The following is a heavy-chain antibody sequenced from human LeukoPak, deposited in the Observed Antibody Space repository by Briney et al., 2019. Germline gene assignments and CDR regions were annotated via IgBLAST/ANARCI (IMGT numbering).Heavy chain of an antibody. CDR3: ASYDGSGYRYFDY. Sequence: KPSGTLSLTCPVSGGSLSSSTYYWVWVPPPPGKGLEWIATIHYSGSTYYNPSLKSRVTISVDTSKNQFSLKLSSVTATDTAMYYCASYDGSGYRYFDYWGQGTLVTVSS. CDR1: GGSLSSSTYY. J-gene: IGHJ4*02. V-gene: IGHV4-39*01. D-gene: IGHD3-22*01. CDR2: IHYSGST.